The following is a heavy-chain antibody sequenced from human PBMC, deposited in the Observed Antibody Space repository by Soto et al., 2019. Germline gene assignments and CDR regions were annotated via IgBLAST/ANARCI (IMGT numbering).Heavy chain of an antibody. J-gene: IGHJ5*02. CDR3: AKDRTLDP. D-gene: IGHD1-7*01. Sequence: EVQLVESGGTLIQPGGSLRLSCAASGFSVSNTFMTWVRQAPGKGLEWVSGVYRDGTTYYGDSVKGRFTISRDRATNTLFLQMHRLRAEDTAVYYCAKDRTLDPWGQGTLVTVSS. CDR1: GFSVSNTF. V-gene: IGHV3-53*01. CDR2: VYRDGTT.